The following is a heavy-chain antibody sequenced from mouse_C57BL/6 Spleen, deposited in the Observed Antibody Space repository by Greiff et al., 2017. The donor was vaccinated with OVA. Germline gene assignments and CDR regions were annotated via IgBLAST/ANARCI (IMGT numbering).Heavy chain of an antibody. Sequence: QVQLQQSGAELVRPGASVKLSCKASGYTFTDYYINWVKQRPGQGLEWIARIYPGSGNTYYNEKFKGKATLTAEKSSSTAYMQLSSLTSEDSAVYFCARSSYYGSSYYCDYWGQGTTLTVSS. V-gene: IGHV1-76*01. CDR2: IYPGSGNT. J-gene: IGHJ2*01. D-gene: IGHD1-1*01. CDR3: ARSSYYGSSYYCDY. CDR1: GYTFTDYY.